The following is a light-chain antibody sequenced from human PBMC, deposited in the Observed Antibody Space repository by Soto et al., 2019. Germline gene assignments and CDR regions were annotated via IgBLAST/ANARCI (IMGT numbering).Light chain of an antibody. CDR3: HQYNEWPWT. CDR2: AAS. Sequence: EVLMTQSPVTLSLSPGETATLSCGASQSVGDKLAWYQQKPGQAPRLLIFAASSRDSGIPARFSGSGSGTEFTLTISSLQSEDSAAYYCHQYNEWPWTFGQGTKVEV. J-gene: IGKJ1*01. CDR1: QSVGDK. V-gene: IGKV3-15*01.